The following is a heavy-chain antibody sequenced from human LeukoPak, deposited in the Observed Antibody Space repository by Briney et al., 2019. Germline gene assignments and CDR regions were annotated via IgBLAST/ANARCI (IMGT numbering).Heavy chain of an antibody. Sequence: SETLSLTCTVSGGSISSGSYYWSWIRQPAGKGLEWIGRIYTSGSTNYNPSLKSRVTISVDTSKNQFSLKLSSVTAADTAVYYCARDTGYSSSWLVWGKGTTVTISS. V-gene: IGHV4-61*02. D-gene: IGHD6-13*01. J-gene: IGHJ6*04. CDR2: IYTSGST. CDR1: GGSISSGSYY. CDR3: ARDTGYSSSWLV.